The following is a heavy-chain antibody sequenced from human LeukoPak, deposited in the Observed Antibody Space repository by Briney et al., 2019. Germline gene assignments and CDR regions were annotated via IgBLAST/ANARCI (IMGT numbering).Heavy chain of an antibody. CDR3: ARRTADYVWGSYRRMAFDY. V-gene: IGHV4-39*01. J-gene: IGHJ4*02. CDR2: IYYSGST. Sequence: SETLSLTCTVSVGSISSSSYYWGWIRHPPGKGLEWIGSIYYSGSTYYNPSLKSRVTISVDTSKNQFSLKLSSVTAADTAVYYCARRTADYVWGSYRRMAFDYWGQGTLVTVSS. D-gene: IGHD3-16*02. CDR1: VGSISSSSYY.